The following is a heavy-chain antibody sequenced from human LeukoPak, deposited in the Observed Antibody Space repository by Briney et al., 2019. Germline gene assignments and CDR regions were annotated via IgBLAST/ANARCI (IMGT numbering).Heavy chain of an antibody. J-gene: IGHJ4*02. CDR3: ARRTGDTRFCSRFSCFLPDY. CDR2: ISNGGTE. Sequence: GRSLRLSCAASGFTFSDFGTNWVRQAPGKGLEWVASISNGGTEFYADSVKGRFAISRDTSTNTLSLQMNSLRAEDTAVYFCARRTGDTRFCSRFSCFLPDYWGQGTLVTVSS. D-gene: IGHD2-2*01. V-gene: IGHV3-30*01. CDR1: GFTFSDFG.